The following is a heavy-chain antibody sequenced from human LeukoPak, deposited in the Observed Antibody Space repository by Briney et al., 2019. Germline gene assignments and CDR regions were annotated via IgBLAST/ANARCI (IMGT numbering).Heavy chain of an antibody. V-gene: IGHV1-2*02. D-gene: IGHD2-15*01. J-gene: IGHJ3*02. CDR3: ARDTPWLCSGGSCYSGGYSYGFNAFDI. CDR1: GYTFTGYF. Sequence: ASVKVSCKASGYTFTGYFMHWVRQAPGQGLEWMGWINPNSGDANYAQKFQGRVTMTRDTSISTAYMELSRLRSDDTAVYYCARDTPWLCSGGSCYSGGYSYGFNAFDIWGQGTMVTVSS. CDR2: INPNSGDA.